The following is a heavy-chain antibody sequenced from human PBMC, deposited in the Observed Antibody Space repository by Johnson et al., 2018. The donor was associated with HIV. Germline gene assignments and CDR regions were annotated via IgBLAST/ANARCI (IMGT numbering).Heavy chain of an antibody. CDR1: GFIFSSYD. V-gene: IGHV3-9*01. CDR3: AKSLWDAFDI. J-gene: IGHJ3*02. Sequence: VQLVESGGGLVKPGGSLRLSCAASGFIFSSYDMHWVRQAPGKGLEWVSGISWNSGSIGYADSVKGRFTISRDNAKNSLYLQMNSLRAEDTALYYCAKSLWDAFDIWGQGTMVTVSS. CDR2: ISWNSGSI.